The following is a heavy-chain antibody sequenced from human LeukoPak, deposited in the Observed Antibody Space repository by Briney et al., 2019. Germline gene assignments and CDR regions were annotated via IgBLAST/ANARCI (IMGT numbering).Heavy chain of an antibody. V-gene: IGHV4-59*01. CDR3: ARSRPMIVVVPAAIPDYYYYYGMDV. CDR1: GGSISSYY. J-gene: IGHJ6*02. D-gene: IGHD2-2*01. CDR2: IYYSGST. Sequence: SETLPLTCTVSGGSISSYYWSWIRQPPGKGLEWIGYIYYSGSTNYNPSLKSRVTISVDTSKNQFSLKLSSVTAADTAVYYCARSRPMIVVVPAAIPDYYYYYGMDVWGQGTTVTVSS.